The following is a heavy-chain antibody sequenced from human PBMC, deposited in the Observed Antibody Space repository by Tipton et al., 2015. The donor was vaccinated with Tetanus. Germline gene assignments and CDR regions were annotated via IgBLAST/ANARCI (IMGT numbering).Heavy chain of an antibody. D-gene: IGHD6-19*01. Sequence: SLRLSCAASGFTFSSYGMHWVRQAPGKGLEWVAVISYDGSNKYYADSVKGRFTISRDNSKNTLYLQMNSLRAEDTAVYYCAKDILSWGEQWLADWYFDLWGRGTLVTVSS. V-gene: IGHV3-30*18. J-gene: IGHJ2*01. CDR3: AKDILSWGEQWLADWYFDL. CDR2: ISYDGSNK. CDR1: GFTFSSYG.